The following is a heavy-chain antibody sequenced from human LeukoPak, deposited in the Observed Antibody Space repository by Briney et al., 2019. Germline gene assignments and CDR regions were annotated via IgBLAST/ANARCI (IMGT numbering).Heavy chain of an antibody. D-gene: IGHD2-15*01. J-gene: IGHJ4*02. CDR3: AAGYCSGGSCGVVDY. CDR1: GFTFSSYG. CDR2: IWYDGSNK. V-gene: IGHV3-33*01. Sequence: GRSLRLSCAASGFTFSSYGMPWVRQAPGKGLEWVAVIWYDGSNKYYADSVKGRFTISRDNSKNTLYLQMNSLRAEDTAVYYCAAGYCSGGSCGVVDYWGQGTLVTVSS.